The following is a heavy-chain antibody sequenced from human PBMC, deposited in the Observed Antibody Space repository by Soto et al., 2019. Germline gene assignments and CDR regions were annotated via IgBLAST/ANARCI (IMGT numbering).Heavy chain of an antibody. Sequence: GASVKVSCKASGYTFTSYGISLVRQAPGQGLEWMGWISAYNGNTNYAQKLQGRVTMTTDTSTSTAYMELRSLRSDDTAVYYCARDYGFGKRVPDQKGYYYYGMDVWGQGTTVTVSS. V-gene: IGHV1-18*01. CDR3: ARDYGFGKRVPDQKGYYYYGMDV. J-gene: IGHJ6*02. D-gene: IGHD2-2*01. CDR1: GYTFTSYG. CDR2: ISAYNGNT.